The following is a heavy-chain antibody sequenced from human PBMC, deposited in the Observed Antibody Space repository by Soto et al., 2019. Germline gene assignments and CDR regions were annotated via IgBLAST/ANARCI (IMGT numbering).Heavy chain of an antibody. CDR1: GFTFSSYA. Sequence: GRSLRLSCAASGFTFSSYAMHWVRQAPGKGLEWVAVISYDGSNKYYADSVKGRFTISRDNSKNTLYLQMNSLRAEDTAVYYCARDSSYYDFWSGYYHLDYWGQGTLVTVSS. V-gene: IGHV3-30-3*01. CDR3: ARDSSYYDFWSGYYHLDY. CDR2: ISYDGSNK. D-gene: IGHD3-3*01. J-gene: IGHJ4*02.